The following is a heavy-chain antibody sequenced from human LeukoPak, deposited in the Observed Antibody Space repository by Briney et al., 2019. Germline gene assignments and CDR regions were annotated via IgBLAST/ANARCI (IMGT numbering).Heavy chain of an antibody. V-gene: IGHV4-59*01. D-gene: IGHD1-26*01. CDR1: GGSFSGYY. Sequence: SETLSLTCAVYGGSFSGYYWSWIRQPPGKGLEWIGYIYYSGSTNYNPSLKSRVTISVDTSKNQFSLKLSSVTAADTAVYYCARESSGSYYWGQGTLVTVSS. CDR3: ARESSGSYY. CDR2: IYYSGST. J-gene: IGHJ4*02.